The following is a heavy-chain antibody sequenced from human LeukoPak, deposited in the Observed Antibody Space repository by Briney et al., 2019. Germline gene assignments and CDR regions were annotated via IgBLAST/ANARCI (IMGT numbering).Heavy chain of an antibody. D-gene: IGHD3-10*01. Sequence: PGGSLRLSCAASGFTFDDYAMHWVRQAPGKGLEWVALISWEGHTTYYADSVRGRFTISRDNSKNSLYLQMNSLRSGDTAFHYCARDTDYGSATNYFDSWGQGTLVSVSS. V-gene: IGHV3-43*01. J-gene: IGHJ4*02. CDR1: GFTFDDYA. CDR2: ISWEGHTT. CDR3: ARDTDYGSATNYFDS.